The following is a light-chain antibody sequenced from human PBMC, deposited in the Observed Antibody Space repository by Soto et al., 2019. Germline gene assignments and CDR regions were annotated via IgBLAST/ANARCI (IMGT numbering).Light chain of an antibody. CDR2: EVN. V-gene: IGLV2-18*01. CDR3: SLYISGSTYV. J-gene: IGLJ1*01. Sequence: QSALTQPPSVSGSPGQSVTISCTGTSSDLGSYNRVSWYQQPPGTAPKLMIYEVNSRPSGVPDRFSGSKSGSTASLTISGLQAEDEADYYCSLYISGSTYVFATGTKLTV. CDR1: SSDLGSYNR.